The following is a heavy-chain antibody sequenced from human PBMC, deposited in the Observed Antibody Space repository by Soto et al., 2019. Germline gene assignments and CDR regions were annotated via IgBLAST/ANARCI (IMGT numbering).Heavy chain of an antibody. CDR3: ARALLLGDIVVVPAVQNIYFDY. J-gene: IGHJ4*02. CDR2: INHSGST. D-gene: IGHD2-2*01. V-gene: IGHV4-34*01. Sequence: SETLSLTCAVYGGSFSGYYWSWIRQPPGKGLEWIGEINHSGSTNYNPSLKSRVTISVDTSKNQFSLKLGSVTAADTAVYYCARALLLGDIVVVPAVQNIYFDYWGQGTLVTVSS. CDR1: GGSFSGYY.